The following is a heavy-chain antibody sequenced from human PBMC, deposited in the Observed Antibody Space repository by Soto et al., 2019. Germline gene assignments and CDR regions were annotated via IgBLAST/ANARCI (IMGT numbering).Heavy chain of an antibody. CDR2: IFYTGDT. CDR3: AREGGGYRFDY. V-gene: IGHV4-59*01. D-gene: IGHD1-26*01. J-gene: IGHJ4*02. Sequence: QVQLLASGPRLVKPSETLSLTCAVTDDSRGSYYWSWIRQPPGKGLEWIGYIFYTGDTKYNPSLKSRATISGDTSRHQILLKLSSVTAAGTAVYYCAREGGGYRFDYWCQGSLGTVSS. CDR1: DDSRGSYY.